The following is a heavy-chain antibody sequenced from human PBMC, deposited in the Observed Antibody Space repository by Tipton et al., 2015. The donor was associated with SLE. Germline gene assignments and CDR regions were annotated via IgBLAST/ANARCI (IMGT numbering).Heavy chain of an antibody. J-gene: IGHJ4*02. CDR3: AKTYSTGWSGYLDS. CDR1: GFTFSSHA. D-gene: IGHD6-19*01. Sequence: SLRLSCAASGFTFSSHALNWVRQAPGKGLEWVSAISFSGADTFYADSLKGRFTISRDNSKNTLYLQIDDLRVEDTARYYCAKTYSTGWSGYLDSWGQGTLVIVSS. V-gene: IGHV3-23*01. CDR2: ISFSGADT.